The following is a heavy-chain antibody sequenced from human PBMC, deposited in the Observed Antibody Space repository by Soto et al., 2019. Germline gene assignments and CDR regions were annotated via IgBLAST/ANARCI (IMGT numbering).Heavy chain of an antibody. V-gene: IGHV4-4*07. CDR2: IYTSGST. J-gene: IGHJ6*02. CDR3: ARVRIAARTGAYGMDV. CDR1: GGSISSYY. D-gene: IGHD6-6*01. Sequence: SETLSLTCTVSGGSISSYYWSWIRQPAGKGLEWIGRIYTSGSTNYNPSLKSRVAMSVDTSRNQFSRKLSSVTTADTAVYYCARVRIAARTGAYGMDVWGQGTTVTVSS.